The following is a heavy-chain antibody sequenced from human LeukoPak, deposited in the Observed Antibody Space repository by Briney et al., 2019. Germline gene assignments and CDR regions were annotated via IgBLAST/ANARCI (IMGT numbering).Heavy chain of an antibody. D-gene: IGHD3-22*01. CDR2: MNPSSGNT. V-gene: IGHV1-8*01. J-gene: IGHJ6*02. CDR3: ARVAYYYDSAGLYLNYFYGMDV. CDR1: GYTFTSYD. Sequence: ASVKVSCKASGYTFTSYDINWVRQATGQGLEWLGWMNPSSGNTGYAQKFQGRVTMTRDTSISTAYMELSSLRSEDTAVYYCARVAYYYDSAGLYLNYFYGMDVWGQGTTVTVSS.